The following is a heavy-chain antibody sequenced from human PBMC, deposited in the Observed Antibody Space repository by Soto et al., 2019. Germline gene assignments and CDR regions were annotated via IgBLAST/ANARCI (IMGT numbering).Heavy chain of an antibody. D-gene: IGHD2-21*02. CDR1: GYTLTRYD. CDR3: TRGMMTLGFDP. CDR2: MTPNSGNT. J-gene: IGHJ5*02. Sequence: QVQLVQSGAEVKKPGASVKVSCKASGYTLTRYDINWVRHATGQGLEWMGWMTPNSGNTGYAQKFQGRVTMNRNTSISTAYMSLSSLISEDTAGYYCTRGMMTLGFDPWGQGTLVNVSA. V-gene: IGHV1-8*01.